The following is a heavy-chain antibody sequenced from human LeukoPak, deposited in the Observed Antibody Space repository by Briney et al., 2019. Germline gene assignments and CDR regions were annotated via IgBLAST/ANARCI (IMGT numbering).Heavy chain of an antibody. V-gene: IGHV1-69*13. J-gene: IGHJ4*02. CDR2: IIPIFGTA. CDR3: ARPNSYSSGWPFDY. D-gene: IGHD6-19*01. CDR1: GGTFSSYA. Sequence: EASVKVSCKASGGTFSSYAISWVRQAPGQELEWMGGIIPIFGTANYAQKFQGRVTITADESTSTAYMELSSLRSEDTAVYYCARPNSYSSGWPFDYWGQGTLVTVSS.